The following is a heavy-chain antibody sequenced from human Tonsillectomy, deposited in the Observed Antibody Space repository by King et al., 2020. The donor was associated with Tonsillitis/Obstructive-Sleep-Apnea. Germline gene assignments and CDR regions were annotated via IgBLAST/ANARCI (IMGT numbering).Heavy chain of an antibody. J-gene: IGHJ3*02. V-gene: IGHV3-72*01. D-gene: IGHD2-2*02. CDR2: TRNKANSYTT. CDR1: GFTFSDHY. CDR3: ARVRYCSSTSCYKVGLDI. Sequence: QLVQSGGGLVQPGGSLRLSCAASGFTFSDHYMDWVRQAPGKGLEWVGRTRNKANSYTTEYAASVKGRFTISRDDSKNSLYLQMNSLKTEDTAVYYCARVRYCSSTSCYKVGLDICGQGTMVTVSS.